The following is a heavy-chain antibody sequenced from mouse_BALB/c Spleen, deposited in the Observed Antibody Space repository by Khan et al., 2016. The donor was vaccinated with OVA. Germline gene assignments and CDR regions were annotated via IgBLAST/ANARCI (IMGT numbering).Heavy chain of an antibody. CDR1: GYTFTSYW. CDR3: VRGGITAGYFDY. D-gene: IGHD1-1*01. J-gene: IGHJ2*01. V-gene: IGHV1-87*01. Sequence: QVQLQQSGTELARPGASVKLSCKASGYTFTSYWMQWVKQRPGQGLEWIGAFYPGDGNTRYTQKFRGKATLTADKSSSTAYMQLSSLASEDSAVYFCVRGGITAGYFDYWGQGTTLTVSS. CDR2: FYPGDGNT.